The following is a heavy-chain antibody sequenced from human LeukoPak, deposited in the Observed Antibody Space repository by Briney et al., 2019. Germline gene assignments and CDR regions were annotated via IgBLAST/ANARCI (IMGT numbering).Heavy chain of an antibody. V-gene: IGHV3-7*01. CDR3: ASRSIATTWVGYFEL. J-gene: IGHJ2*01. CDR1: RLTLSSYL. D-gene: IGHD6-6*01. Sequence: GGSLRLSCAASRLTLSSYLMSWVGQAPRKELAWVANIKQVGREKYYVASVKGRFTLSSDNAKKSVYLQTNSLKAQGPAVDSFASRSIATTWVGYFELWGRGTLVTVSS. CDR2: IKQVGREK.